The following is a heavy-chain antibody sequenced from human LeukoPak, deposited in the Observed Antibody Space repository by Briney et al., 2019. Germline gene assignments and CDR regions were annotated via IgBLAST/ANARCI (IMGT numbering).Heavy chain of an antibody. V-gene: IGHV4-30-2*01. Sequence: PSETLSLTCAVSGGSISSGGYSWSWIRQPPGTGLEWIGYIYQSGSTHYNPSLKSRVTISVDRSKNQFSLKLSSVTAADTAVYYCASSSYSSSWYSTGWFDPWGQGTLVTVSS. J-gene: IGHJ5*02. CDR1: GGSISSGGYS. D-gene: IGHD6-13*01. CDR3: ASSSYSSSWYSTGWFDP. CDR2: IYQSGST.